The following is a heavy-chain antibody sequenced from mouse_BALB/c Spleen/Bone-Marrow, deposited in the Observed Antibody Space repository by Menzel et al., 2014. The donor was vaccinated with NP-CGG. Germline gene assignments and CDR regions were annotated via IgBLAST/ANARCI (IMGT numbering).Heavy chain of an antibody. V-gene: IGHV1-54*01. CDR3: ARNANWLFTY. CDR2: INPGSGGS. CDR1: GYDFTSYL. J-gene: IGHJ3*01. Sequence: QVQLQQSGAEVVRPGTSVKVSCKASGYDFTSYLIEWIEQRPRQGLEWIGVINPGSGGSNYNEKFTGKATLTVDKSSSTACMQLSSLTSDDSAVYFCARNANWLFTYWGQGTLVTVSA. D-gene: IGHD4-1*01.